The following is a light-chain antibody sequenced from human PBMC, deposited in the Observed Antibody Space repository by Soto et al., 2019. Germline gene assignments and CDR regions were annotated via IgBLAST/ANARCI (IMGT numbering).Light chain of an antibody. CDR2: AAS. Sequence: DIQMTQSPSSFSASTGDRVTLTCRASQGISSYLAWYQQKPGKAPKLLIYAASTLQSGVPSRFSGSGSGTEFTLTISSLQPEDFATYYCQQLNSYLALTFGGGTKVDIK. J-gene: IGKJ4*01. CDR1: QGISSY. CDR3: QQLNSYLALT. V-gene: IGKV1-9*01.